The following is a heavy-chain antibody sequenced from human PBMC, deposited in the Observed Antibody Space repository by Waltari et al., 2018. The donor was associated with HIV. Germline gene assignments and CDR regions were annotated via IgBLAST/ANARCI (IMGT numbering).Heavy chain of an antibody. D-gene: IGHD4-17*01. J-gene: IGHJ2*01. CDR3: ARGRMTTVTTPPFYHFDL. CDR1: VGSLSGYY. V-gene: IGHV4-34*02. CDR2: IYHSGST. Sequence: QEQLQQWGAGLLKSSETLSLTCAVYVGSLSGYYWSWIRQSPGKGLEWIGDIYHSGSTKINPSLKSRVSLSVDTSKNQFSLKLASVTAADTSVYYCARGRMTTVTTPPFYHFDLWGRGSRVIVSA.